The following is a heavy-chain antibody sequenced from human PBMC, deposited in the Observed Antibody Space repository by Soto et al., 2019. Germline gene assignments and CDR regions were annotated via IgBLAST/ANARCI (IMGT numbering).Heavy chain of an antibody. CDR2: ISAYNGNT. D-gene: IGHD3-22*01. CDR3: AISFYDSSGYYRRSYWYFDL. J-gene: IGHJ2*01. CDR1: GYTFTSYG. Sequence: QVQLVQSGAEVKKPGASVKVSCKASGYTFTSYGISWVRQAPGQGLEWMGWISAYNGNTNYAQKLQGRVTMTTDTSXXTXYXALRSLRSDDTAVYYCAISFYDSSGYYRRSYWYFDLWGRGTLVTVSS. V-gene: IGHV1-18*01.